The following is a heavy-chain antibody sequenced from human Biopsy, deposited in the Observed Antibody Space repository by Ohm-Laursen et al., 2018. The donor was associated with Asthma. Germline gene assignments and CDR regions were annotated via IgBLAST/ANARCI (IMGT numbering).Heavy chain of an antibody. J-gene: IGHJ6*02. D-gene: IGHD3-10*01. Sequence: SVKVSCKTSGYTFNSAGITWVRQAPGQGLEWMGWISVYNGNTKVAQKLQDRVTMITDTSTSTAYMELRSLRSDDTAVYFCARAADYSRYYGIDVWGQGTTVTVS. CDR1: GYTFNSAG. CDR2: ISVYNGNT. V-gene: IGHV1-18*01. CDR3: ARAADYSRYYGIDV.